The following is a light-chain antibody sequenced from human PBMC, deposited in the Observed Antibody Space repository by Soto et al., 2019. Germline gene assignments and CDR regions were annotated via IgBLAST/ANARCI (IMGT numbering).Light chain of an antibody. V-gene: IGKV1-5*03. J-gene: IGKJ1*01. CDR1: QPVNPW. Sequence: DIHMTQSPSTVSASVGDKVTNTCRASQPVNPWLAWHQQKPGKAPKVLIYKTSDLENGVPSRFSGSRSGTEYTLTISSLQPDDFATYYCQQYYSRETFGQGTKV. CDR2: KTS. CDR3: QQYYSRET.